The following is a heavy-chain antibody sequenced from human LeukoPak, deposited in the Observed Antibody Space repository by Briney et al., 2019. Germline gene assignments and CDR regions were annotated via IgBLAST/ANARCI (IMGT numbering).Heavy chain of an antibody. J-gene: IGHJ3*02. CDR2: INSDGSST. Sequence: GGSLRLSCAASGFTFSRYWMHWVRQAPGKGLLWVSRINSDGSSTYHADSVKGRFTTSRDNAKNALHLQMNSLRAGDTAVYYCARGSGGGSENYFNFAFDIWGQGTMVTVSS. D-gene: IGHD3-10*01. CDR1: GFTFSRYW. V-gene: IGHV3-74*01. CDR3: ARGSGGGSENYFNFAFDI.